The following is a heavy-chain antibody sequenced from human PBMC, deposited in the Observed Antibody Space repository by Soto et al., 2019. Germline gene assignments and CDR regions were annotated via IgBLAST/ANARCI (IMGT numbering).Heavy chain of an antibody. V-gene: IGHV3-23*01. CDR1: GFTFSSYA. CDR2: ISGSGGST. Sequence: GGSLRLSCAASGFTFSSYAMSWVRQAPGKGLEWVSAISGSGGSTYYADSVKGRFTISRDNSKNTLYLQMNSLRAEDTAVYYCAKSRLYYYDSSGDAFDIWGQGTMVTVSS. D-gene: IGHD3-22*01. J-gene: IGHJ3*02. CDR3: AKSRLYYYDSSGDAFDI.